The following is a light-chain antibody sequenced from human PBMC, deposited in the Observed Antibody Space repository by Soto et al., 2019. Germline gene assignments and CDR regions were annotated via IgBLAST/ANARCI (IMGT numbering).Light chain of an antibody. CDR1: QTISSW. V-gene: IGKV1-5*03. CDR2: KAS. CDR3: QQSYSTPPWT. J-gene: IGKJ1*01. Sequence: DIQMTQSPSTLSGSVGDRVTITCRASQTISSWLAWYQQKPGKAPKLLIYKASTLKSGVPSRFSGSGSGTEFILTISSLQPDDFATYYCQQSYSTPPWTVGQGTKVDI.